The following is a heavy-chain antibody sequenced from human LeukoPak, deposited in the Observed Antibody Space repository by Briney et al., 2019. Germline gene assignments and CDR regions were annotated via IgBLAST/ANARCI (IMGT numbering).Heavy chain of an antibody. V-gene: IGHV1-46*01. Sequence: ASVKVSCKASGYTFTSYYMHWVRQAPGQGLEWMGIINPSGGSTSYAQKLQGRVTMTRDTSTSTVYMELSSLRSEDTAAYYCARATGGLVVVVIGNYFDYWGQGTLVTVSS. J-gene: IGHJ4*02. CDR3: ARATGGLVVVVIGNYFDY. CDR1: GYTFTSYY. D-gene: IGHD3-22*01. CDR2: INPSGGST.